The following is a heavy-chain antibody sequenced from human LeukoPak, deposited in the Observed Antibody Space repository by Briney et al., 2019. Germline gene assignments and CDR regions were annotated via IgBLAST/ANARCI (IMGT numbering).Heavy chain of an antibody. CDR2: INPNSGGT. J-gene: IGHJ6*02. CDR1: GYTFTGYY. CDR3: ARVRFRDYYGMDV. V-gene: IGHV1-2*02. Sequence: ASVKVSCKTSGYTFTGYYMHWVRQAPGQGLEWMGWINPNSGGTNYAQKFQGRVTMTRDTSISTACMELSRLRSDDTAVYYCARVRFRDYYGMDVWGQGTTVTVSS.